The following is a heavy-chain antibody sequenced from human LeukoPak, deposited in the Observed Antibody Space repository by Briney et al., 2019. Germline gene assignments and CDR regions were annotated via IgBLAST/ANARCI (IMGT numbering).Heavy chain of an antibody. CDR2: IRNSGET. V-gene: IGHV3-23*01. CDR3: ATLSYDVWTGINWFDP. CDR1: GFIFSSYA. Sequence: GGSLRLSCAASGFIFSSYAMSWVRQAPGKGLDWVSGIRNSGETFYADSVKGRFTISRDISKSTVYLQMSSLRAEDSAIYYCATLSYDVWTGINWFDPWGQGTLVTVSS. J-gene: IGHJ5*02. D-gene: IGHD3-3*01.